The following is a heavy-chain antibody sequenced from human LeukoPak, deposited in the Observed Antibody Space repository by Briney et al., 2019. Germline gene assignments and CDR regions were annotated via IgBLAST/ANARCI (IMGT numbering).Heavy chain of an antibody. J-gene: IGHJ6*03. D-gene: IGHD6-13*01. Sequence: ASVKVSCKASGYTFTSYDINWVRQATGQGLEWMGWMNPNSGNTGYAQEFQGRVTMTRNTSISTAYMELSSLRSEDTAVYYCARVDSSSWYGYYYYYMDVWGKGTTVTVSS. CDR2: MNPNSGNT. V-gene: IGHV1-8*01. CDR3: ARVDSSSWYGYYYYYMDV. CDR1: GYTFTSYD.